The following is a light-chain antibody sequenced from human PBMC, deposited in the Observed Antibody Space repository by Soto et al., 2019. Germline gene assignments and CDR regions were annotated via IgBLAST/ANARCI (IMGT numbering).Light chain of an antibody. Sequence: EIVLKQSPGTLSLSPGERATFSCRASQSVSSYLAWDQQKPGQAPRLLIYDASNRATGIPARFSGSGSGTDFTLTISSLEPEDFAVYYCQQRSNWLTFGQGTRLEIK. V-gene: IGKV3-11*01. CDR2: DAS. CDR1: QSVSSY. CDR3: QQRSNWLT. J-gene: IGKJ5*01.